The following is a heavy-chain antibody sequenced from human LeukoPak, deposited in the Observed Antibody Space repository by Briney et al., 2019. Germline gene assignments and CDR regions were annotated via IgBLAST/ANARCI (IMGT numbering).Heavy chain of an antibody. J-gene: IGHJ6*03. D-gene: IGHD4-17*01. V-gene: IGHV4-4*09. CDR2: IYTSGST. Sequence: PSETLSLTCTVSGGSISSYYWSWFRQPPGKGLEWIGYIYTSGSTNYNPSLKSRVTVSLDTSKNQFSLKLSSVTAADTAVYYCARHPTGYYYYYMDVWGKGTTVTVSS. CDR3: ARHPTGYYYYYMDV. CDR1: GGSISSYY.